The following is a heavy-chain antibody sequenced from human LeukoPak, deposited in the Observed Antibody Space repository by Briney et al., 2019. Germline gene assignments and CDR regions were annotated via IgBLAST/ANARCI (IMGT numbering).Heavy chain of an antibody. Sequence: SETLSLTCAVSGASVSGSNYYWGWIRQPPGKGLEWIGNIYSSGSTYYNASLQSRVTISIDTSKNQFSLKLSSVTAADTAVYYCARVRGNDDILTGLLWGLFDPWGQGTLVTVSS. J-gene: IGHJ5*02. CDR1: GASVSGSNYY. V-gene: IGHV4-39*07. CDR3: ARVRGNDDILTGLLWGLFDP. CDR2: IYSSGST. D-gene: IGHD3-9*01.